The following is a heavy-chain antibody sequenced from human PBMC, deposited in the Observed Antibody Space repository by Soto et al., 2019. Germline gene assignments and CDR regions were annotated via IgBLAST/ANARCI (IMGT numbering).Heavy chain of an antibody. Sequence: SETLSLTCTVSGASISSSSYCWGWLRQPPGKGLEWIGSIFYSGSTYYNPSLKSRVTISVDTSKNQFSLKLSSVTAADTAVYYCARHPYSGYDFDYWGQGTLVTVSS. CDR2: IFYSGST. D-gene: IGHD5-12*01. J-gene: IGHJ4*02. CDR3: ARHPYSGYDFDY. CDR1: GASISSSSYC. V-gene: IGHV4-39*01.